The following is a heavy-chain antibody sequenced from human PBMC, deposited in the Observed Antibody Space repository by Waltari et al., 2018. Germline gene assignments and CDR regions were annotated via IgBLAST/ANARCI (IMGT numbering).Heavy chain of an antibody. CDR1: GGTFSSYA. Sequence: QVQLVQSGAEVKKPGSSVKVSCKASGGTFSSYAISWVRQAPGQGLEWMGGTIPIFGKANNAQKVQGRATITAEKSTSTAYMELSSLRSEDTAVYYCARDSGIVGATRHYFDYWGQGTLVTVSS. D-gene: IGHD1-26*01. J-gene: IGHJ4*02. V-gene: IGHV1-69*06. CDR3: ARDSGIVGATRHYFDY. CDR2: TIPIFGKA.